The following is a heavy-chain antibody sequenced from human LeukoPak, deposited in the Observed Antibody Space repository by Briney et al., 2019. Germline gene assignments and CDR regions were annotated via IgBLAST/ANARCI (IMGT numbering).Heavy chain of an antibody. D-gene: IGHD3-3*01. Sequence: GGSLRLSCAASGFTFSGSAMHWVRQASGKGLEWLGRITGRPNNYATVSAASVKGRFTISRDNSKNTLYLQMNSLRVEDTAVYYCAKSGSEWSYSDYWGQGTLVTVFS. CDR1: GFTFSGSA. V-gene: IGHV3-73*01. J-gene: IGHJ4*02. CDR3: AKSGSEWSYSDY. CDR2: ITGRPNNYAT.